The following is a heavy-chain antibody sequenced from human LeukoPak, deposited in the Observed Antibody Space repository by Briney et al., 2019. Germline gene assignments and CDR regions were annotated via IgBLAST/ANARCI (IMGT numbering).Heavy chain of an antibody. D-gene: IGHD6-13*01. CDR2: IDYRGST. V-gene: IGHV4-59*12. Sequence: SETLSLTCTVSGGSITNSYWNWIRQSPGKGLEWIGYIDYRGSTNYNPSLKSRVTISVDTSKNQFSLKLSSVTAADTAVYYCARDLRCGYSSRMDWFDPWGQGTMVTVSS. CDR3: ARDLRCGYSSRMDWFDP. CDR1: GGSITNSY. J-gene: IGHJ5*01.